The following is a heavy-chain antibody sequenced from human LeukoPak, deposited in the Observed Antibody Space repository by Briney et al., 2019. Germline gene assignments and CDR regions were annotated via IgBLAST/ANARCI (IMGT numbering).Heavy chain of an antibody. D-gene: IGHD2-15*01. CDR1: GFTFSSHW. CDR3: VRDGQGSTPLDY. J-gene: IGHJ4*02. CDR2: ISTDGSRP. V-gene: IGHV3-74*01. Sequence: GGSLRLSCAASGFTFSSHWMHWVRQAPGKGLVWVSGISTDGSRPRYADSVNARFTISRDNAKNTLYLQMNSLRAEDTAVYFCVRDGQGSTPLDYWGQGTLVTVSS.